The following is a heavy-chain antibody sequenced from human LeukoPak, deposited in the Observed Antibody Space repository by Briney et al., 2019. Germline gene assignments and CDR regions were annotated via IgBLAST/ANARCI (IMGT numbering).Heavy chain of an antibody. V-gene: IGHV3-48*01. CDR3: ARGPKTSFDY. CDR2: ISSNGSTI. Sequence: PGGSLRLSCAASALTFSDYSMNWGRQAPGKGLEWISYISSNGSTIYYAASVKGRFTISRDSAKNSLYLQMNGLRAEDTAIYYCARGPKTSFDYWGQGTLVTVSS. J-gene: IGHJ4*02. CDR1: ALTFSDYS.